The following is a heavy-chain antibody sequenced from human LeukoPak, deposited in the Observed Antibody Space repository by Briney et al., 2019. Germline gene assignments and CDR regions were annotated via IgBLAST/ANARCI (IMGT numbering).Heavy chain of an antibody. CDR3: AVGTGWSTGVYFHC. J-gene: IGHJ4*02. V-gene: IGHV3-23*01. D-gene: IGHD6-19*01. Sequence: GGSLRLSCAASGFTFSSYAMSWVRQAPGKGLEWVSAISGSGSTMYYADSVKGRFTISRDNAINSLYLQMNSLRGEDTAVYYCAVGTGWSTGVYFHCWGQGTLVTVSS. CDR2: ISGSGSTM. CDR1: GFTFSSYA.